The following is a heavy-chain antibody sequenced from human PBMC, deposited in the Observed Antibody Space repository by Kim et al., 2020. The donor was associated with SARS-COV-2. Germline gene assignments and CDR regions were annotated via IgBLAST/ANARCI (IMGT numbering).Heavy chain of an antibody. CDR2: IRRRVDAYAT. V-gene: IGHV3-73*01. Sequence: GGSLRLSCAASGFIFDGSPMHWVRQAPGKGLEWVGRIRRRVDAYATAYAASLKGRVTISSDDSANTAFLVLHSLKTEDTAVYYCTRYYDYRFDYWGQGT. CDR3: TRYYDYRFDY. D-gene: IGHD3-22*01. J-gene: IGHJ4*02. CDR1: GFIFDGSP.